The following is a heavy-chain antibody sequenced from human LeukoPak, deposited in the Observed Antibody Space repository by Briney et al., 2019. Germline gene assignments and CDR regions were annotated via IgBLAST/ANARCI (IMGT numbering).Heavy chain of an antibody. Sequence: PLETLSLTCAVSGGSISSSNWWSWVRQPPGKGLEWIGEIYHSGSTNYNPSLKSRVTISVDKSKNQFSLKLSSVTAADTAVYYCASRTGFYDSSGYLRDWFDPWGQGTLVTVSS. J-gene: IGHJ5*02. CDR1: GGSISSSNW. D-gene: IGHD3-22*01. V-gene: IGHV4-4*02. CDR2: IYHSGST. CDR3: ASRTGFYDSSGYLRDWFDP.